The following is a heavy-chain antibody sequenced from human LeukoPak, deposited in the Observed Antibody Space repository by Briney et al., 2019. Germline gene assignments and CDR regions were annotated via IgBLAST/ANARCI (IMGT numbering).Heavy chain of an antibody. D-gene: IGHD6-19*01. V-gene: IGHV4-59*08. CDR2: IYYSGST. J-gene: IGHJ3*02. CDR3: ARLREYSSGINAFDI. Sequence: SETLSLTCTVSGVSISTYYWSWIRQPPGKGLEWIGYIYYSGSTNYNPSLKSRVTISVDTSKNQFSLRLSSVTAADTAVYYCARLREYSSGINAFDIWGQGTMVTVSS. CDR1: GVSISTYY.